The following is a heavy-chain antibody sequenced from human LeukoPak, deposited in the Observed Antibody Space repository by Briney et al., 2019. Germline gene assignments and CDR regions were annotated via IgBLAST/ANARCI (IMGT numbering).Heavy chain of an antibody. J-gene: IGHJ4*02. V-gene: IGHV3-30-3*01. CDR1: GFTFSSYA. CDR3: VRSLDY. CDR2: ISYDGSNK. Sequence: GRSLRLSCAASGFTFSSYAMHWVRQAPGKGLEWVAVISYDGSNKYYADSVKGRFTISRDNSKNTVYLQMNSLRVEDTALYYCVRSLDYWGQGTLVTVSS.